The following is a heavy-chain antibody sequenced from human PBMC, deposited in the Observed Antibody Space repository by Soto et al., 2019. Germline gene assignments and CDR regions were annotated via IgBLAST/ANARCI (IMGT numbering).Heavy chain of an antibody. J-gene: IGHJ5*02. Sequence: VKVSCKASGGTFRSYAISWVRQAPGQGLEWMGGIIPIFGTANYAQKFQGRVTITADESTSTAYMELSSLRSEDTAVYYCAMTVNCSGGSCYSSLNWFDPWGQGTLVTVSS. D-gene: IGHD2-15*01. V-gene: IGHV1-69*01. CDR1: GGTFRSYA. CDR2: IIPIFGTA. CDR3: AMTVNCSGGSCYSSLNWFDP.